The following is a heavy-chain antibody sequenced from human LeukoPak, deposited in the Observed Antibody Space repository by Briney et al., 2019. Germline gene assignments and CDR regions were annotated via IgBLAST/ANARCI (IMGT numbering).Heavy chain of an antibody. CDR3: ARLAVATTSWFDP. Sequence: PSETLSLTCKVSGGSINSYYWSWIRQPPGKGLEWVGYIYYIGKTNYHPSLKSRATISLATSKPQAPLILTSVTAAPTAVYYCARLAVATTSWFDPWGQGTLVTVSS. D-gene: IGHD2-15*01. J-gene: IGHJ5*02. CDR1: GGSINSYY. V-gene: IGHV4-59*01. CDR2: IYYIGKT.